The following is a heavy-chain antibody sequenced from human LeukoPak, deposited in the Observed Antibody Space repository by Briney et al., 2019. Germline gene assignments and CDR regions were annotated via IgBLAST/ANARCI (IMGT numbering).Heavy chain of an antibody. Sequence: GGSLRLSCAASGFTFSSYSMNWVRQAPGKGLEWVSSISSSSYIYYADSVKGRFTISRDNAKNSLYLQMNSLRAEDTAVYYCARDLRYYYDSSGSPDYWGQGTLVTVSS. V-gene: IGHV3-21*01. D-gene: IGHD3-22*01. CDR3: ARDLRYYYDSSGSPDY. CDR1: GFTFSSYS. J-gene: IGHJ4*02. CDR2: ISSSSYI.